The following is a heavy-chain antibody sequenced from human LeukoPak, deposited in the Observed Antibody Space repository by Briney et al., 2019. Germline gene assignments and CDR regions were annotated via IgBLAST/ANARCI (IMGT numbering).Heavy chain of an antibody. CDR3: VKDLYSYSFDY. V-gene: IGHV3-64D*09. CDR1: GFTFRNYG. D-gene: IGHD2-8*01. CDR2: ISSYGGST. Sequence: GGSLRLSCSASGFTFRNYGMHWVRQAPGKGLEYVSTISSYGGSTYYADLEKGRFTISRDNSKNTLYLQMSSLRAEDTAVYYCVKDLYSYSFDYWGQGTLVTVSS. J-gene: IGHJ4*02.